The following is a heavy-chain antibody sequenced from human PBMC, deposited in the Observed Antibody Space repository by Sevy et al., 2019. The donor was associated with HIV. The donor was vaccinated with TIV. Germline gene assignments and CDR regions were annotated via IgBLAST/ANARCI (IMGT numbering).Heavy chain of an antibody. V-gene: IGHV1-2*02. CDR1: GYTFTGYY. J-gene: IGHJ6*03. CDR3: TRDGVNIVVVPAAIYYYYMDV. D-gene: IGHD2-2*01. CDR2: INPNSGGT. Sequence: ASVKVACKASGYTFTGYYMHWVRQAPGQGLEWMGWINPNSGGTNYAQKFQGRVTMTRDTSISTANMELSRLRSDDTAVYYCTRDGVNIVVVPAAIYYYYMDVWGKGTTVTVSS.